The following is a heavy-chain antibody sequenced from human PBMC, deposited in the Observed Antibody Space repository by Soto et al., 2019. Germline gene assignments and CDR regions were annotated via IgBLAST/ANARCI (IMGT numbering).Heavy chain of an antibody. CDR1: GGTFSSYT. D-gene: IGHD2-2*01. V-gene: IGHV1-69*04. Sequence: EASVKVSCKASGGTFSSYTISWVRQAPGQGLEWMGRIIPILGIANYAQKFQGRVTITADKSTSTAYMELSSLRSEDTAVYYCAREGYCSSTSCPRGAFDIWGQGTMVTVSS. J-gene: IGHJ3*02. CDR2: IIPILGIA. CDR3: AREGYCSSTSCPRGAFDI.